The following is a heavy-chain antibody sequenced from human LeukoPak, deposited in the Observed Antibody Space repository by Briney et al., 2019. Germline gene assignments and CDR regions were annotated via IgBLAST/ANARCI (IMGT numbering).Heavy chain of an antibody. CDR1: GYTFTCYY. CDR3: ARALRLTFGGVSGSNWFDP. Sequence: GASVKVSFRASGYTFTCYYMHWVRQAPGQGLEWMGWINPNSGGTNYAQKFQGRVTMTRDTSISTAYMELSRLRSDDTAVYYCARALRLTFGGVSGSNWFDPWGQGTLVTVSS. V-gene: IGHV1-2*02. J-gene: IGHJ5*02. D-gene: IGHD3-16*01. CDR2: INPNSGGT.